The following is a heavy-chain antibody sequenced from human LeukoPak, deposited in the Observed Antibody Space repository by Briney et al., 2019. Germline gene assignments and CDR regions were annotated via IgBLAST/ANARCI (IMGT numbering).Heavy chain of an antibody. V-gene: IGHV1-69*13. CDR2: IIPIFGTA. CDR3: ARSAWFGDYFDY. D-gene: IGHD3-10*01. CDR1: GYTFTSYA. J-gene: IGHJ4*02. Sequence: SVKVSCKASGYTFTSYAMNWVRQAPGQGLEWMGGIIPIFGTANYAQKFQGRVTITADESTSTAYMELSSLRSEDTAVYYCARSAWFGDYFDYWGQGTLVTVSS.